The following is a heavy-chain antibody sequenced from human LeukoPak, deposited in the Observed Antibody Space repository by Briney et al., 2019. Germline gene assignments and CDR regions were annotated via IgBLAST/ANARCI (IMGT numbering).Heavy chain of an antibody. CDR1: GFAFSSYG. D-gene: IGHD4-11*01. V-gene: IGHV3-33*01. J-gene: IGHJ5*01. CDR2: IWSDGLKK. CDR3: ARDLGTYGNYPNWFDS. Sequence: GGSLRLSCAASGFAFSSYGVNWVRQTPGKGLEWVAVIWSDGLKKHYADSVKGRFTISRDNSKNMLYLQMNSLKVEDTAVYYCARDLGTYGNYPNWFDSWGQGTLVTVSS.